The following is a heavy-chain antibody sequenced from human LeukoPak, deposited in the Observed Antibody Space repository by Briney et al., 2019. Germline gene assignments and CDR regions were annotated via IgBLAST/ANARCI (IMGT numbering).Heavy chain of an antibody. D-gene: IGHD3-22*01. J-gene: IGHJ6*02. CDR2: TFYRSRWYN. Sequence: PSQTLSLTCAISGGSVSSNSAAWNWIRPSPSRGLEWLGRTFYRSRWYNDYEGSVKGRITINPDTSKNQFSLQLNSVTPEDTAVYYCARGDYYDSTHYGMDVWGQGTLVTVSS. CDR3: ARGDYYDSTHYGMDV. V-gene: IGHV6-1*01. CDR1: GGSVSSNSAA.